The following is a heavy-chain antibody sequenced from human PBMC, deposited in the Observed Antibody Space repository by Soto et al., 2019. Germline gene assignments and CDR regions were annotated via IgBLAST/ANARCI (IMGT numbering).Heavy chain of an antibody. D-gene: IGHD2-15*01. J-gene: IGHJ6*03. CDR3: ARDIVVVEAANYMDV. CDR1: GGSISSGGYS. Sequence: SETLCLTCAVSGGSISSGGYSWSWIRQPPGKGLEWIGYINHSGSTKYNPSLKSRVTISVDTSKNQFSLKLSSVTAADTAVYYCARDIVVVEAANYMDVWGKGTTVTSP. V-gene: IGHV4-30-2*01. CDR2: INHSGST.